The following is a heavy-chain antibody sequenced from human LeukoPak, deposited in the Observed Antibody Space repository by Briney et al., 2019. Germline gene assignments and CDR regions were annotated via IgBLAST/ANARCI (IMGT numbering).Heavy chain of an antibody. CDR1: GGSFSGYY. D-gene: IGHD6-13*01. J-gene: IGHJ5*02. CDR2: INHSGST. Sequence: SETLSLTCAVYGGSFSGYYWSWIRQPPGKGLEWIGEINHSGSTNYNPSLKSRVTISVDTSKNQFSLKLSSVTAADTAVYYCARRARGSSSRNNWFDPWGQGTLVTVSS. V-gene: IGHV4-34*01. CDR3: ARRARGSSSRNNWFDP.